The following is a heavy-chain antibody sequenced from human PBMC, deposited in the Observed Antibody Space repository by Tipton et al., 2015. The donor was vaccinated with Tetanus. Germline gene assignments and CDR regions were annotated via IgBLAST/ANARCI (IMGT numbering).Heavy chain of an antibody. J-gene: IGHJ6*02. Sequence: TLSLTCNVSGAPINAGGYLWTWVRQHPGKGLEWIGEIYYSGTTNYNPSLKSRVTISTDKSKNQVSLRLNSVTAADTAVYFCARTPDYYYGMDVWGQGTTVTVSS. CDR3: ARTPDYYYGMDV. CDR2: IYYSGTT. CDR1: GAPINAGGYL. V-gene: IGHV4-31*03.